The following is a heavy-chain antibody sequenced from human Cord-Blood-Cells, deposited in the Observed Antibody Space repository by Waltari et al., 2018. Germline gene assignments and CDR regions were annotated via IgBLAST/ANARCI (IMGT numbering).Heavy chain of an antibody. CDR1: GGSFSGYY. J-gene: IGHJ4*02. V-gene: IGHV4-34*01. D-gene: IGHD6-13*01. Sequence: QVQLQQWGAGLLKPSETLSLTCAVYGGSFSGYYWSWIRQPPGKGLEWIGEINHSGSTNYNPSLKSRVTISVDTSKKQFSLKLISVTAADTAVYYCARGKTSSIWFDYWGQGTLVTVSS. CDR3: ARGKTSSIWFDY. CDR2: INHSGST.